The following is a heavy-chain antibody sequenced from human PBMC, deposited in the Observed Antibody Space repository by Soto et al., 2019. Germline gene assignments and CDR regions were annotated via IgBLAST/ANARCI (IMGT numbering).Heavy chain of an antibody. CDR2: INPNSGGT. D-gene: IGHD4-17*01. CDR3: ARDGAYGDYRPYYFDY. V-gene: IGHV1-2*04. J-gene: IGHJ4*02. Sequence: ASVKVSCKASGYTFTGYYMHWVRPAPGQGLEWMGWINPNSGGTNYAQKFQGWVTMTRDTSISTAYMEPSRLRSDDTAVYYCARDGAYGDYRPYYFDYWGQGTLVTVSS. CDR1: GYTFTGYY.